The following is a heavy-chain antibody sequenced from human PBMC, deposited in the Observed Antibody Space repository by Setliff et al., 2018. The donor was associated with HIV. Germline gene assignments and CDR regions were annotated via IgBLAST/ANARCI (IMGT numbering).Heavy chain of an antibody. D-gene: IGHD3-10*01. J-gene: IGHJ5*02. Sequence: GESLKISCKGFGYSFTSYLIAWVRQTPGKGLEWMGNIHPRDSDTRYSPSFQGQVTLSVDKSIGTAYLQWSSLKASDTAMYYCVRHVSSSAVFDPWGQGTLVTVSS. CDR1: GYSFTSYL. CDR2: IHPRDSDT. V-gene: IGHV5-51*01. CDR3: VRHVSSSAVFDP.